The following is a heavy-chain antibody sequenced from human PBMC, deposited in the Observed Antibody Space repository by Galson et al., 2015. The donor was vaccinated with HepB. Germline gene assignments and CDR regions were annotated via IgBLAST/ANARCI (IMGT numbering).Heavy chain of an antibody. CDR3: IRPAPCNESSGHGAFFDI. CDR1: GFTFSGAA. J-gene: IGHJ3*02. V-gene: IGHV3-73*01. Sequence: SLRLSCAASGFTFSGAAMHWVRQASGKGLEWVGRIRSKANSYATAYGESVKGRFTISRDDSQNTAYLQMNSLKTEDTAVYYCIRPAPCNESSGHGAFFDIWGQGTMVTVSS. D-gene: IGHD3-22*01. CDR2: IRSKANSYAT.